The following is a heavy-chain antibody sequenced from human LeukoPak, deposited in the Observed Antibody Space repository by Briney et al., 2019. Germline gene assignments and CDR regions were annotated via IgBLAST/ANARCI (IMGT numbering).Heavy chain of an antibody. Sequence: ASVKVSCKASGYTFINYYMHWVRQAPGQGLEWMGIINPSGGGTNYAQKFQGRVTMTRDTSTSTVYMELSSQRSEDTAVYYCARATNFYYYYGMDVWGQGTTVTVSS. CDR1: GYTFINYY. J-gene: IGHJ6*02. CDR2: INPSGGGT. D-gene: IGHD1-26*01. CDR3: ARATNFYYYYGMDV. V-gene: IGHV1-46*01.